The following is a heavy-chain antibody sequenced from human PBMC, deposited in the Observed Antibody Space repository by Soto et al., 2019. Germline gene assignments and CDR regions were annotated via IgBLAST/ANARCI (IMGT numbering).Heavy chain of an antibody. CDR1: GSTFSGYA. Sequence: EVQLLDSGGGLVQPGGSLRLSCAASGSTFSGYALTWVRQAPGKGLEWVSAISGGGDATFYADSVKVRFTISRDNSKNTLYLQMNTLRAEDTAVYYCARKVSGSTGRPDLWYFDLWGRGTLVTVSS. D-gene: IGHD3-10*01. CDR3: ARKVSGSTGRPDLWYFDL. J-gene: IGHJ2*01. CDR2: ISGGGDAT. V-gene: IGHV3-23*01.